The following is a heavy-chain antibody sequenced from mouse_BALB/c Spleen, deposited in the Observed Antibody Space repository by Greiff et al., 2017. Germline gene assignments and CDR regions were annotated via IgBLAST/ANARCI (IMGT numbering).Heavy chain of an antibody. CDR1: GFSLTSYG. V-gene: IGHV2-5-1*01. D-gene: IGHD2-1*01. CDR2: IWRGGST. J-gene: IGHJ4*01. CDR3: AKNTYYGNYPYAMDY. Sequence: QVQLKESGPSLVQPSQSLSITCTVSGFSLTSYGVHWVRQSPGKGLEWLGVIWRGGSTDYNAAFMSRLSITKDNSKSQVFFKMNSLQADDTAIYYCAKNTYYGNYPYAMDYWGQGTSVTVSS.